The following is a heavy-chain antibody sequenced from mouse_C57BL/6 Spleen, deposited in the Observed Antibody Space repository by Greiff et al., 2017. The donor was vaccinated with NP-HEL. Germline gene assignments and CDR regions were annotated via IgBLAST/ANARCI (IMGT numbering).Heavy chain of an antibody. J-gene: IGHJ3*01. CDR3: ARENYYGSSPWFAY. V-gene: IGHV5-4*01. Sequence: DVHLVESGGGLVKPGGSLKLSCAASGFTFSSYAMSWVRQTPEKRLEWVATISDGGSYTYYPDNVKGRFTISRDNAKNNLYLQMSHLKSEDTAMYYCARENYYGSSPWFAYWGQGTLVTVSA. D-gene: IGHD1-1*01. CDR2: ISDGGSYT. CDR1: GFTFSSYA.